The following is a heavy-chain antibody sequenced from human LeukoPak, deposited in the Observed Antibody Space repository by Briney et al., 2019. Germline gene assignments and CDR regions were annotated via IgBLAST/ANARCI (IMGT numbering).Heavy chain of an antibody. CDR3: AKPDITMVRGVIIAIDY. D-gene: IGHD3-10*01. CDR1: GFTFSSYA. V-gene: IGHV3-23*01. J-gene: IGHJ4*02. Sequence: GGSLRLSCAASGFTFSSYAMSWVRQAPGKGLEWVSAISGSGGSTYYADSVKGRFTISRDNSKNTLYLQMNSLRAEDTAVYYCAKPDITMVRGVIIAIDYWGQGTLVTVSS. CDR2: ISGSGGST.